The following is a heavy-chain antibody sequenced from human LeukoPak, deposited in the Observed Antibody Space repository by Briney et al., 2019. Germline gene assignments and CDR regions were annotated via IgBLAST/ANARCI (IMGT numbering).Heavy chain of an antibody. Sequence: GGSLRLSCTASGFTFGDYAMSWFRQAPGKGLEWVGFIRSKAYGGTTEYAASVKGRFTISRDDSKSIAYLQMNSLKTEDTAVYYCTREELRYFDWLLGGETINWFDPWGQGTLVTVSS. V-gene: IGHV3-49*03. D-gene: IGHD3-9*01. CDR1: GFTFGDYA. CDR2: IRSKAYGGTT. J-gene: IGHJ5*02. CDR3: TREELRYFDWLLGGETINWFDP.